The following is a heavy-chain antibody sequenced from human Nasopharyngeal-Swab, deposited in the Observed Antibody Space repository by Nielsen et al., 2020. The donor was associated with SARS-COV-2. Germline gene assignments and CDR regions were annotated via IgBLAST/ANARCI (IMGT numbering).Heavy chain of an antibody. D-gene: IGHD6-19*01. CDR3: AISGWYYALDI. J-gene: IGHJ3*02. CDR1: GGSINSSSYY. CDR2: IYYSGST. Sequence: GSLRLSCTVSGGSINSSSYYWGWIRQPPGKGLEWIGSIYYSGSTYYNPSLESRVTISVDTSKNQFSLKLSSVTAADTAVYYCAISGWYYALDIWGQGTMVTVSS. V-gene: IGHV4-39*07.